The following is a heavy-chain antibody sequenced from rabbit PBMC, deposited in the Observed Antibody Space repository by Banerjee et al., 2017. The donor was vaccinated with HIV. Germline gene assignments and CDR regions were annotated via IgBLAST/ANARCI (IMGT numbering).Heavy chain of an antibody. CDR3: ARYAGDSYYNL. J-gene: IGHJ4*01. CDR2: IDAASTT. V-gene: IGHV1S40*01. CDR1: GFDFSSNA. D-gene: IGHD8-1*01. Sequence: QSLEESGGDLVKPGASLTLTCTASGFDFSSNAMSWVRQAPGKGLEWIGTIDAASTTYYASWAKGRFTISKTSSTTVTLQMTSLTAADTATYFCARYAGDSYYNLWGPGTLVTVS.